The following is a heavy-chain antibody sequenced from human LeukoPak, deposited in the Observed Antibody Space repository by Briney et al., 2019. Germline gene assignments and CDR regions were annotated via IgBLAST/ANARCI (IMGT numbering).Heavy chain of an antibody. Sequence: ASQTLSLTCTVSGGSISSGGYYWSWIRQHPGKGLEWIGYIYYSGSTYYNPSLKSRVTISVDTSKNQFSLKLSSVTAADTAVYYCARVPAAITEADIVATNWFDPWGQGTLVTVSS. CDR3: ARVPAAITEADIVATNWFDP. CDR2: IYYSGST. CDR1: GGSISSGGYY. D-gene: IGHD2-2*01. V-gene: IGHV4-31*03. J-gene: IGHJ5*02.